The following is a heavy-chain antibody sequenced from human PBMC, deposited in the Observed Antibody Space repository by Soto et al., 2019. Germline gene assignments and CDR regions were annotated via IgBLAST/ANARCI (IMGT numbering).Heavy chain of an antibody. CDR3: ARAETAMEEREGYYGMDV. CDR1: GGTFSSYS. V-gene: IGHV1-69*13. CDR2: IIPIFGTA. J-gene: IGHJ6*02. D-gene: IGHD5-18*01. Sequence: ASVKVSCKASGGTFSSYSISWLRQAPGQGLEWMGGIIPIFGTANYAQKLQGRVTITADESTSTAYMELSSLRSEDTAVYFCARAETAMEEREGYYGMDVWGQGTTVTVSS.